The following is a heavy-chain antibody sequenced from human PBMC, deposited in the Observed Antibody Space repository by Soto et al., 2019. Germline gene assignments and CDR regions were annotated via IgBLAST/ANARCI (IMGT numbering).Heavy chain of an antibody. Sequence: SETLSLTCTVSGGSVNSYYWSWIRQPPGKGLEWIRYTFYSGSTKSNPSLKSRVTMSVDMSKNQFSLRLTSVTAADTAVYYCARVFPSYCGGDCSYFDSWGQGTLVTVSS. CDR1: GGSVNSYY. CDR3: ARVFPSYCGGDCSYFDS. CDR2: TFYSGST. V-gene: IGHV4-59*02. J-gene: IGHJ4*02. D-gene: IGHD2-21*02.